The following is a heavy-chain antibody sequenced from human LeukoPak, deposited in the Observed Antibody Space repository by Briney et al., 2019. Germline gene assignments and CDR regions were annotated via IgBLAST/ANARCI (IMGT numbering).Heavy chain of an antibody. CDR1: GGTFSSYA. V-gene: IGHV1-69*13. Sequence: GASVTVSCKASGGTFSSYAISWVRQAPGQGLEWMGGIIPIFGTANYAQKFQGRVTITADESTSTAYMELSSLRSEDTAVYYCAREPSRHPKYYDILTGYDPDAFDIRGQGTMVTVSS. CDR3: AREPSRHPKYYDILTGYDPDAFDI. CDR2: IIPIFGTA. J-gene: IGHJ3*02. D-gene: IGHD3-9*01.